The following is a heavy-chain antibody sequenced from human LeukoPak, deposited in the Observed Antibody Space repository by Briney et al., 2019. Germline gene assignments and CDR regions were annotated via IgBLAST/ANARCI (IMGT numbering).Heavy chain of an antibody. CDR3: ARILYAGFRMGYYFDY. CDR2: IYYSGST. D-gene: IGHD2-8*01. CDR1: GGSISSGDYY. Sequence: SETLSLTCTVSGGSISSGDYYWSWIRQPPGKGLEWIGYIYYSGSTYYNPSLKSRVTISVDTSKDQFSLKLSSVTAADTAVYYCARILYAGFRMGYYFDYWGQGTLVTVSS. V-gene: IGHV4-30-4*08. J-gene: IGHJ4*02.